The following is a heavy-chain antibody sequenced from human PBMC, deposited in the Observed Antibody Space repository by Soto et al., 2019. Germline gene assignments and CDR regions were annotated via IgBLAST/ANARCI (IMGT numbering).Heavy chain of an antibody. Sequence: GGSLRLSCAASGFTVSSNYMSWVRQAPGKGLEWVSVIYSGGSTYYADSVKGRFTISRDNSKNTLYLQMNSLRAEDTAVYYCARDSPVYAMSASAFDIWGQGTMVTVSS. CDR2: IYSGGST. J-gene: IGHJ3*02. V-gene: IGHV3-53*01. D-gene: IGHD2-8*01. CDR3: ARDSPVYAMSASAFDI. CDR1: GFTVSSNY.